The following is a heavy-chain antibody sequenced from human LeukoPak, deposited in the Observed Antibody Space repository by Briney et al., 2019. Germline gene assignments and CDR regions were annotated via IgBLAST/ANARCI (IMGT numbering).Heavy chain of an antibody. D-gene: IGHD5-18*01. CDR1: GGSISSSSYY. Sequence: SETLSLTCTVSGGSISSSSYYWGWIRQPPGKGLEWIGSIYYSGSTYYNPSLKSRVTISVDTPKNQFSLKLSSVTAADTAVYYCARLYSYGDAFDIWGQGTMVTVSS. CDR2: IYYSGST. J-gene: IGHJ3*02. V-gene: IGHV4-39*01. CDR3: ARLYSYGDAFDI.